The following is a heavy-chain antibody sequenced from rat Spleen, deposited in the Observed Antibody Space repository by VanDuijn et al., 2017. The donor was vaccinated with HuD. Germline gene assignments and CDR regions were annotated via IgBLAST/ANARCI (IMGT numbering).Heavy chain of an antibody. CDR3: ARSDYASPYYFDY. J-gene: IGHJ2*01. CDR1: GFSLTSFG. CDR2: IWGDGST. Sequence: QVQMKETGPGLVQTTQTLSVTCTVSGFSLTSFGVHWVRQAPGKGLEWMGVIWGDGSTKYNSALKSRLSISRDTSKSQVFLKMNNLQTEDTAMYFCARSDYASPYYFDYWGQGVMVTVSS. V-gene: IGHV2-77*01. D-gene: IGHD1-12*01.